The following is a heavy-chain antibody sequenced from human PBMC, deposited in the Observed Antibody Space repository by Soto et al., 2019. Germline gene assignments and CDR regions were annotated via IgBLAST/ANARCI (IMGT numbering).Heavy chain of an antibody. CDR3: ARAASSPTWGFGMDV. V-gene: IGHV3-30-3*01. J-gene: IGHJ6*02. CDR1: GFTFSSYA. CDR2: ISYDGSNK. D-gene: IGHD6-6*01. Sequence: QVPLVESGGGVVQPGRSLRLSCAASGFTFSSYAMHWVRQAPGKGLEWVALISYDGSNKYYADSVKGRFTISRDNSKNTLYLQMNSLRAEDTAVYYCARAASSPTWGFGMDVWGQGTTVTVSS.